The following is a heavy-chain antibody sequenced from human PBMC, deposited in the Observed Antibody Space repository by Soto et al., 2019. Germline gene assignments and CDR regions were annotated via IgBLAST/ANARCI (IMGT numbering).Heavy chain of an antibody. J-gene: IGHJ4*02. CDR3: AHAYGGRSLY. Sequence: SGPTLVNPTQTLTLTCTFSGFSLSTTGVGVGWIRQPPGKALDWLAVIYWDDSKTYSPSLKSRLTITKDTSKNQEVLTMTNMDPVDTATYYCAHAYGGRSLYWGQGTLVT. V-gene: IGHV2-5*02. CDR1: GFSLSTTGVG. CDR2: IYWDDSK. D-gene: IGHD1-26*01.